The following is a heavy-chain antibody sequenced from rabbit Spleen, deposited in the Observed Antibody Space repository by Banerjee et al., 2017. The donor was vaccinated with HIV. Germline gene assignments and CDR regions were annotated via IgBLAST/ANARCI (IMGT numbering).Heavy chain of an antibody. D-gene: IGHD4-2*01. CDR3: ARDSAGREDFNL. CDR2: IDPVFGIT. V-gene: IGHV1S7*01. Sequence: QLEESAGGLVQPGGSLTLTCTASGFSISSYYMNWVRQAPGKGLEWIGYIDPVFGITYYANWVNGRFSISRENAQNTVYLQLKSLTAADTATYFCARDSAGREDFNLWGPGTLVTVS. CDR1: GFSISSYY. J-gene: IGHJ4*01.